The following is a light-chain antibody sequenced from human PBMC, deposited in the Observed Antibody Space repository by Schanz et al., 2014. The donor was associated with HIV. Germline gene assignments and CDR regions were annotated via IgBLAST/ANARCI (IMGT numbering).Light chain of an antibody. CDR2: SAS. CDR3: QQYGSSPKT. Sequence: EDVLTQSPGTLSLSPGDRATLSCRASQSVSSSYLGWYQQKRGQVPRLLIYSASRRANGIPDRFSGSGSGTDFTLTISRVEPEDLAVYYCQQYGSSPKTFGQGTKLEI. J-gene: IGKJ2*01. CDR1: QSVSSSY. V-gene: IGKV3-20*01.